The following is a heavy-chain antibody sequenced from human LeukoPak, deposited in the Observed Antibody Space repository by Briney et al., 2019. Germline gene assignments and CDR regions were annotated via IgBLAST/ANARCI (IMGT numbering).Heavy chain of an antibody. CDR2: IYSAST. Sequence: ASETLSLTCTVSGGSIDSYYWTWIRQPPGKGLEWIAYIYSASTNYNPPLKSRATITVDTSRNQFSLKLRSVTAADMAVYYCARGRTSGGYPHFDSWGQGIQVTVSS. J-gene: IGHJ4*02. CDR1: GGSIDSYY. V-gene: IGHV4-59*01. CDR3: ARGRTSGGYPHFDS. D-gene: IGHD6-19*01.